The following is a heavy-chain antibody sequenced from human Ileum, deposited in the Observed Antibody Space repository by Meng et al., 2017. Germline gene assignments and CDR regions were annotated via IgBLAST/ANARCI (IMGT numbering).Heavy chain of an antibody. CDR3: AQPRITMTLGGFRTGWFDP. D-gene: IGHD3-22*01. Sequence: HLQLQESGPGLVKLLETLSIICTVSGGSISSSSYYWGWIRQPPGKGLEWIGSIYYSGSTYYNPSLKSRVTISVDTSKNQFSLKLSSVTAADTAVYYCAQPRITMTLGGFRTGWFDPWGQGTLVTVSS. CDR2: IYYSGST. J-gene: IGHJ5*02. V-gene: IGHV4-39*01. CDR1: GGSISSSSYY.